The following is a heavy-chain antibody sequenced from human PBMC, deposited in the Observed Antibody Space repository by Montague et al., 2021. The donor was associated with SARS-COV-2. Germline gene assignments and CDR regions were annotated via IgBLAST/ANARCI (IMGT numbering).Heavy chain of an antibody. CDR1: GFTFSSYA. CDR2: ISYDGSNK. CDR3: ARGAGGSYYAYFDY. Sequence: SLRLSCAASGFTFSSYAMHWVRQAPGKGLEWVAVISYDGSNKYYADSVKGRFTISRDNSKNTLYLQMNSLRAEDTAVYYCARGAGGSYYAYFDYWGQGTLVTVSS. J-gene: IGHJ4*02. V-gene: IGHV3-30*04. D-gene: IGHD1-26*01.